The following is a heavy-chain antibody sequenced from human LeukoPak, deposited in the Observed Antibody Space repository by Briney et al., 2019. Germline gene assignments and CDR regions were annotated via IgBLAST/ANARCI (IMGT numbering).Heavy chain of an antibody. CDR3: AKGVAMSDVARH. J-gene: IGHJ4*02. CDR2: ISSGSSNI. Sequence: PGGSLRLSCAASGFTFTSYSMSWVRQAPGKGLEWVSYISSGSSNIYYADSVKGRFTISRDNAKNSLYLQMNSLSVEDTAIYYCAKGVAMSDVARHWGPGTLVTVSS. V-gene: IGHV3-48*01. CDR1: GFTFTSYS. D-gene: IGHD6-19*01.